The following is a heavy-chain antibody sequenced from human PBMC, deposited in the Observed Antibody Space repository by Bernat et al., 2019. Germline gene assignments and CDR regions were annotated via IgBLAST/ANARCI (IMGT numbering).Heavy chain of an antibody. CDR1: GFTVSSNY. V-gene: IGHV3-53*02. Sequence: EVQLVETGGGLIQPGGSLRLSCAASGFTVSSNYMSWVRQAPGKGLEWVSVIYSGGSTYYADSVKGRFTISRDNSKNTLYLQMNSLRAEDTAVYYCATGPSYYYGSGSFDFDYWGQGTLVTVSS. CDR3: ATGPSYYYGSGSFDFDY. J-gene: IGHJ4*02. CDR2: IYSGGST. D-gene: IGHD3-10*01.